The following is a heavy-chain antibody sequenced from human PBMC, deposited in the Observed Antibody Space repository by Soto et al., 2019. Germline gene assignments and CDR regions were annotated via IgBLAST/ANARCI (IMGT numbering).Heavy chain of an antibody. CDR1: GFTFDDYT. CDR2: ISWDGGST. V-gene: IGHV3-43*01. CDR3: AKDLGYCSGGSCYSSYYYYYGMDV. Sequence: GGSLRLSCAASGFTFDDYTMHWVRQAPGKGLEWVSLISWDGGSTYYADSVKGRFTISRDNSKNSLYLQMNSLRTEDTALYYCAKDLGYCSGGSCYSSYYYYYGMDVWGQGTTVTVSS. D-gene: IGHD2-15*01. J-gene: IGHJ6*02.